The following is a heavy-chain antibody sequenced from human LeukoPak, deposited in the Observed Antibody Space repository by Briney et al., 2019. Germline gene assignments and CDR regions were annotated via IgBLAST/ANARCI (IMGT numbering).Heavy chain of an antibody. CDR2: IYYSGST. CDR3: ARVSIAVAGTFDY. D-gene: IGHD6-19*01. CDR1: GGSISSSSYY. J-gene: IGHJ4*02. Sequence: SETLSLTCTVSGGSISSSSYYWGWIRQPPVKGLEWIGSIYYSGSTYYNPSLKSRVTISVDTSKNQFSLKLSSVTAADTAVYYCARVSIAVAGTFDYWGQGTLVTVSS. V-gene: IGHV4-39*07.